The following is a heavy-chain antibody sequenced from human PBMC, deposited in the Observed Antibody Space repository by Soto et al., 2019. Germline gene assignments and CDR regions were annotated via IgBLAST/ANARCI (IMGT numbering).Heavy chain of an antibody. CDR1: GDSIISTNW. CDR3: ARDYFKNWYFDL. D-gene: IGHD3-10*01. J-gene: IGHJ2*01. Sequence: QVQLQESGPGLVKPSGTLSLTCAVSGDSIISTNWWSWVRQPPGKGLEWIGEVFHSGLTNYNPSLKSRVTMLVDKSKSQFSLKVTSVTAADTAMYCCARDYFKNWYFDLWGRGTLVTVSS. V-gene: IGHV4-4*01. CDR2: VFHSGLT.